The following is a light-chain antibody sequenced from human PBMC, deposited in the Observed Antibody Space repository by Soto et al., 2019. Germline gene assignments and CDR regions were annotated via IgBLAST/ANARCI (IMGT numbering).Light chain of an antibody. CDR2: DVS. CDR3: SSYTSSSTL. V-gene: IGLV2-14*01. Sequence: QPASVSGSPGQSITISCTGTSSDVGDYNYVSWYQQHPGKAPKLMLYDVSNRPSGISNRFSGSKSGNTASLTISGLQAEDEADYYCSSYTSSSTLFGTGTKLTVL. J-gene: IGLJ1*01. CDR1: SSDVGDYNY.